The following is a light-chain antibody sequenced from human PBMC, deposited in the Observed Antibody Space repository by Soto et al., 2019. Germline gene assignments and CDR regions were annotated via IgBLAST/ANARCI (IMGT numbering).Light chain of an antibody. J-gene: IGKJ5*01. Sequence: DIQMTQSPSSLSASVGVRVTVTCRTSQNIYNYLNWYQQKPGKAPKLLIYAASSVQSGVPLRFSGSGSGTDFTLTISSLQPEDFATYYCQQTHSTPVTFGQGTRLEIK. CDR2: AAS. V-gene: IGKV1-39*01. CDR1: QNIYNY. CDR3: QQTHSTPVT.